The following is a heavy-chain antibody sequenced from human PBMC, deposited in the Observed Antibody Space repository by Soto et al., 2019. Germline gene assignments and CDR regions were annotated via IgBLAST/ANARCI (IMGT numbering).Heavy chain of an antibody. V-gene: IGHV1-46*01. CDR3: ARRNGSQYYFDY. CDR1: GYTFTSYY. CDR2: INPSGGST. D-gene: IGHD1-26*01. Sequence: ASVKVSCKASGYTFTSYYMHWVRQAPGQGLEWMGIINPSGGSTSYAQKFQGRVTMTRDTSTSTVYMELSSLRSEDTAMYYCARRNGSQYYFDYWGQGTLVTVSS. J-gene: IGHJ4*02.